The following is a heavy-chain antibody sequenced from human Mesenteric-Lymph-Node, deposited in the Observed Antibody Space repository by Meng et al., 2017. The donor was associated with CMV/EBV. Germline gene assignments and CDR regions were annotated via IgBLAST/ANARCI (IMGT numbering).Heavy chain of an antibody. D-gene: IGHD2-15*01. CDR1: GFTFSSYW. V-gene: IGHV3-74*01. CDR2: INSDGSST. Sequence: GESLKISCAASGFTFSSYWMHWVRQAPGKGLVWVSRINSDGSSTRYADSVKGRFTISRDNAKNTLYLQMNSLRAEDSAVYYCARGVTPRGAYAMDVWGQGTTVTVSS. CDR3: ARGVTPRGAYAMDV. J-gene: IGHJ6*02.